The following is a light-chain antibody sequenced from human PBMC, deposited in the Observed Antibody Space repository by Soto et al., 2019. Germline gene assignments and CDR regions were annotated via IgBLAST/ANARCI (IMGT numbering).Light chain of an antibody. CDR2: DAF. J-gene: IGKJ1*01. V-gene: IGKV3-20*01. CDR3: QQYGSSPPWT. CDR1: QSVNSNY. Sequence: EIVLTQSPGTLALSPGEGATLSCRASQSVNSNYLAWYRQKPGQAPRLLIYDAFNRATGIPDRFSGSGSGTDFTLTISRLEPEDFAVYYCQQYGSSPPWTFGQGTKVDI.